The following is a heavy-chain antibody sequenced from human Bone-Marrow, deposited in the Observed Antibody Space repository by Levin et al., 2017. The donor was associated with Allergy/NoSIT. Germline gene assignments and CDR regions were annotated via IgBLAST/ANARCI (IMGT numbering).Heavy chain of an antibody. CDR2: IHHTGST. CDR3: ASFRGSGWYFFQH. CDR1: RGSISRYY. Sequence: SETLSLTCTVSRGSISRYYWSWIRQPPGKGLEWIGFIHHTGSTNYNPSIKSGVSMSIDMTRSQLSLNLTSVTAADTAVYFCASFRGSGWYFFQHWGQGTLVTVSS. V-gene: IGHV4-59*03. J-gene: IGHJ1*01. D-gene: IGHD6-19*01.